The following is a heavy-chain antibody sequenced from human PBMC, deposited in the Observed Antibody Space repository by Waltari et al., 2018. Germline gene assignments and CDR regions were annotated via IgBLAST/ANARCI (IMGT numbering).Heavy chain of an antibody. CDR2: ISSSGGTI. J-gene: IGHJ4*02. CDR3: ARGESSGYDY. D-gene: IGHD6-19*01. Sequence: EVQLVESGGGLVQPGGSLRLSCAASGFTFSSYEMNWVRQAPGKGLEWVSYISSSGGTIYYADSVKGRFTISRDNAKNSLYLQMNSLRAEDTAVYYCARGESSGYDYWGQGTLVTVSS. V-gene: IGHV3-48*03. CDR1: GFTFSSYE.